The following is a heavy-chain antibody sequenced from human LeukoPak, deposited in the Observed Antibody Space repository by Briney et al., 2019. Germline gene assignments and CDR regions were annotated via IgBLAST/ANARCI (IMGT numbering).Heavy chain of an antibody. V-gene: IGHV4-34*01. Sequence: SSETLSLTCAVYGGSFSGYYWSWIRQPPGKGLEWIGKINHSGSTNYNPSLKSRVTISVDTSKNQFSLKLSSVTAADTAVYYCARGEYSSSFHYYYMDVWGKGTTVTVSS. CDR2: INHSGST. D-gene: IGHD6-6*01. CDR1: GGSFSGYY. CDR3: ARGEYSSSFHYYYMDV. J-gene: IGHJ6*03.